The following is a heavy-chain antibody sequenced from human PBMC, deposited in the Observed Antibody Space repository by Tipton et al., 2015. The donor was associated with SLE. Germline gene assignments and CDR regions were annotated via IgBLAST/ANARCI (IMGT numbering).Heavy chain of an antibody. CDR2: IYHTGNT. CDR1: GYSISSGYY. CDR3: ARRPYWYFDV. V-gene: IGHV4-38-2*01. J-gene: IGHJ2*01. Sequence: LSCAVSGYSISSGYYWDWIRQPPGKGLEWIGSIYHTGNTFYNPSLESRVTISVDTSKNQFSLKMSSVTAADTAVYYCARRPYWYFDVWGRGTLVTVSS.